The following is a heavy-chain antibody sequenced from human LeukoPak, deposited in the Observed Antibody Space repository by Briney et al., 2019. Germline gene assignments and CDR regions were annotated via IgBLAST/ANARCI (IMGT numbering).Heavy chain of an antibody. J-gene: IGHJ4*02. Sequence: GGSLRLSCAASGFTFSNYWMHWVRQAPGKGLVWVSRINHDGSSTPYADSVKGRFTISRDNVRDTLYLQMNSLRVEDTAVYYCARDGASTVDFDYWGQGTLVSVSS. V-gene: IGHV3-74*01. D-gene: IGHD4-23*01. CDR3: ARDGASTVDFDY. CDR2: INHDGSST. CDR1: GFTFSNYW.